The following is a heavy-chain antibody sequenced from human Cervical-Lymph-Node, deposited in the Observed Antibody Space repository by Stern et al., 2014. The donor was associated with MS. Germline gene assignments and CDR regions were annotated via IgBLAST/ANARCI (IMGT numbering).Heavy chain of an antibody. CDR3: ARDYEDTSMLFDH. V-gene: IGHV3-30*03. D-gene: IGHD2-8*01. CDR2: ISYDGNHK. Sequence: VQLVESGGAVVQPGRSLRLSCAASGFTFSSYGMHWVRQAPGQGLEWVRGISYDGNHKYYAGSVKSRFAISRNNSKNTLHLQMNGVTPDDTAIYYCARDYEDTSMLFDHWGQGTLVTVSS. J-gene: IGHJ4*02. CDR1: GFTFSSYG.